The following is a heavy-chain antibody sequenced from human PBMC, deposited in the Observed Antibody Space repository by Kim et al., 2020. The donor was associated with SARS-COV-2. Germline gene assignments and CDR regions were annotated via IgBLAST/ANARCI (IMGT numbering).Heavy chain of an antibody. CDR1: GFTFSSYG. CDR3: ARDWIAVRPGWFDP. CDR2: VHYDGTNR. J-gene: IGHJ5*02. V-gene: IGHV3-30*02. D-gene: IGHD6-6*01. Sequence: GGSLRLSCAASGFTFSSYGMHWVRQAPGKGLEWVAHVHYDGTNRYYADSVKGRFTISGDNSKNTLYLQMNSLRGEDTAVYYCARDWIAVRPGWFDPWGQG.